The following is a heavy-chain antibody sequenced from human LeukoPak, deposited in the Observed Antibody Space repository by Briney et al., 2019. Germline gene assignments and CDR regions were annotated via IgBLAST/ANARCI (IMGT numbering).Heavy chain of an antibody. D-gene: IGHD6-19*01. J-gene: IGHJ4*02. CDR2: IYPGDSDT. Sequence: GESLQISCQGSGYIFTSYWIGWVRQLPGKGLEWMGIIYPGDSDTRYSPSFQGQVTISADKSISTAYLQWSSLKASDTAMYYCARPGLGVAEGAFDYWGQGTLVTVSS. CDR1: GYIFTSYW. CDR3: ARPGLGVAEGAFDY. V-gene: IGHV5-51*01.